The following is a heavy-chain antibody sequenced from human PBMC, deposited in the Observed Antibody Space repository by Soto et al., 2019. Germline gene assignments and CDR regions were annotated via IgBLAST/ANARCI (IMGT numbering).Heavy chain of an antibody. J-gene: IGHJ6*02. CDR3: ARDALGYSYGYYGMDV. D-gene: IGHD5-18*01. Sequence: GGSLRLSCAASGFTFSSYGMHWVRQAPGKGLEWVAVIWYDGSNKYYADSVKGRFTISRDNSKSTLYLQMNSLRAEDTAVYYCARDALGYSYGYYGMDVWGQGTTVTVSS. CDR2: IWYDGSNK. CDR1: GFTFSSYG. V-gene: IGHV3-33*01.